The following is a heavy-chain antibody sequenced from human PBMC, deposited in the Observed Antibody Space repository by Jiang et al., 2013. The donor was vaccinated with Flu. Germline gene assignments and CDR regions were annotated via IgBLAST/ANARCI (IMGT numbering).Heavy chain of an antibody. V-gene: IGHV1-69*01. J-gene: IGHJ4*02. Sequence: GTLSSYASNWVRQAPGQGLEWMGGIIPIFGTTEYAQRFQGRVTITADESTGTVYMDLASLKSEDTAVYYCARAIGGYSYGPFEYWGQGTLVTVSA. D-gene: IGHD5-18*01. CDR2: IIPIFGTT. CDR1: GTLSSYA. CDR3: ARAIGGYSYGPFEY.